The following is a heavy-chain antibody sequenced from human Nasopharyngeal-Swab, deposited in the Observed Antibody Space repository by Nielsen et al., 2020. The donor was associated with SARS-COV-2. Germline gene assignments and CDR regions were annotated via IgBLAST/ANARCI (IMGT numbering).Heavy chain of an antibody. J-gene: IGHJ4*02. Sequence: ETLSLTCAVYGGSFSGYYWSWVRRAPGKGLEWVSTINNRGDDTHYVDSVRGRFTVSRDNSKNTLYLEMNSLRAEDTAVYYCASRPYGDYGLLDYWGQGTLVTVSS. CDR2: INNRGDDT. CDR3: ASRPYGDYGLLDY. CDR1: GGSFSGYY. V-gene: IGHV3-53*01. D-gene: IGHD4-17*01.